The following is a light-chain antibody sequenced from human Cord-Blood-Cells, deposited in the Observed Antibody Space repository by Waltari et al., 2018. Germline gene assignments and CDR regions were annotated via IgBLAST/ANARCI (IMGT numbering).Light chain of an antibody. CDR2: GAS. Sequence: EIVITQSPATLSVSLGERATPSCRASQGVSSNLAWYQQKPGQAPRRLIYGASTRATGIPARFSGSGSGTEFTLTISSLQSEDFAVYYCQQYNNWPLTFGGGTKLEIK. J-gene: IGKJ4*01. V-gene: IGKV3-15*01. CDR1: QGVSSN. CDR3: QQYNNWPLT.